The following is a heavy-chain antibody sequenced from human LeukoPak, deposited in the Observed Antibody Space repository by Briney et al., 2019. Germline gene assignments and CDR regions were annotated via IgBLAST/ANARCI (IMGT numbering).Heavy chain of an antibody. Sequence: GGSLKLSCAASGFTFSGSAMHWVRQASGKGLEWVGRIRSKANSYATAYAASVKGRFTISRDDSKNTAYLQMNSLKTEGTAVYYCTRDSSWYGKYYFDYWGQGTLVTVSS. CDR2: IRSKANSYAT. D-gene: IGHD6-13*01. CDR3: TRDSSWYGKYYFDY. J-gene: IGHJ4*02. CDR1: GFTFSGSA. V-gene: IGHV3-73*01.